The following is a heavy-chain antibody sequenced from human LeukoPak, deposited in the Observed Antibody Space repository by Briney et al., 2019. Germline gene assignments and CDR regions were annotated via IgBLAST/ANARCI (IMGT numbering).Heavy chain of an antibody. J-gene: IGHJ3*02. D-gene: IGHD3-10*01. CDR2: ISGSGGST. CDR1: GFTFSSFW. Sequence: GGSLRLSCAASGFTFSSFWMYWVRQAPGKGLEWVSAISGSGGSTYYADSVNGRFTISRDNSKNTLYLQMNSLRAEDTAVYYCANSPLLLWFGEAINDAFDIWGQGTMVTVSS. V-gene: IGHV3-23*01. CDR3: ANSPLLLWFGEAINDAFDI.